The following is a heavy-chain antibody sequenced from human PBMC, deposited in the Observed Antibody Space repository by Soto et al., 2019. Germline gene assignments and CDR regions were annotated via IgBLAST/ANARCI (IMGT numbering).Heavy chain of an antibody. CDR3: ASVPMTTVTTIEYYFDY. J-gene: IGHJ4*02. CDR2: INHSGST. V-gene: IGHV4-34*01. D-gene: IGHD4-17*01. CDR1: GGSFSGYY. Sequence: SETLSLTCAVYGGSFSGYYWSWIRQPPGKGLEWIGEINHSGSTNYNPSLKSRVTISVDTSKNQFSLKLSSVTAADTAVYYCASVPMTTVTTIEYYFDYWGQGTLVTVSS.